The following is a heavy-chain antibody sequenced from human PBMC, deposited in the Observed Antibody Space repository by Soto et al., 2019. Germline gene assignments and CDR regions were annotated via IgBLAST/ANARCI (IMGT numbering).Heavy chain of an antibody. D-gene: IGHD7-27*01. Sequence: QLQLQESGSGLVKPSQTLSPTCAVSGGSISSGGYSWSWIGQPPGKGLEWIGYIYHSGRTYYNPSRKSRVTISVDRSKNQFFLKLRSVTAADTAVDYFARGDGEYYVDYWGQGTLVTVSS. J-gene: IGHJ4*02. V-gene: IGHV4-30-2*01. CDR1: GGSISSGGYS. CDR3: ARGDGEYYVDY. CDR2: IYHSGRT.